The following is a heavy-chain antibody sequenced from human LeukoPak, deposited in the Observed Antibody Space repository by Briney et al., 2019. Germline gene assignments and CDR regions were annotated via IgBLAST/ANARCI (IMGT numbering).Heavy chain of an antibody. J-gene: IGHJ4*02. V-gene: IGHV3-23*01. Sequence: SGGSLRLSCAASGFTFSSYGMIWVRQAPGKGLEWVSAISGSGDSTYYADSVKGRFTISRDNSKNTLYLQMNSLRAEDTAVYYCARRSGIAVAGAFDYWGQGTLVTVSS. CDR2: ISGSGDST. CDR1: GFTFSSYG. CDR3: ARRSGIAVAGAFDY. D-gene: IGHD6-19*01.